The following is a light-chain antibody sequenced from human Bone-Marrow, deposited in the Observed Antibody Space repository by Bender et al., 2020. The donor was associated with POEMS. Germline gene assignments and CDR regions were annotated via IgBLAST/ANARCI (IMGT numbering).Light chain of an antibody. Sequence: QSALTQPRSVSGSPGQSVTISCTGTSNDIGSYNFVSWYQQHPGRAPKLLIYDVSERPSGVPDRFSASNSGNTATLTISGTQAMDEADYYCQAWDGGTVVFGGGTKLTVL. CDR1: SNDIGSYNF. CDR2: DVS. V-gene: IGLV2-11*01. CDR3: QAWDGGTVV. J-gene: IGLJ2*01.